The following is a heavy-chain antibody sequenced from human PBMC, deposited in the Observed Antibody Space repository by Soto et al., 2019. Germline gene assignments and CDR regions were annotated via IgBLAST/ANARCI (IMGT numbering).Heavy chain of an antibody. D-gene: IGHD3-22*01. Sequence: QVQLVQSGAEEKKPGASVKVSCKASGYTFTSYAMHWVRQAPGQRLEWMGWINADNGNTKYSQKFQGRVTITRDTSASTAYMELSSLRSEDTAVYYCARDLDSSGYPYYFDYWGQGTLVTVSS. CDR1: GYTFTSYA. CDR3: ARDLDSSGYPYYFDY. CDR2: INADNGNT. J-gene: IGHJ4*02. V-gene: IGHV1-3*05.